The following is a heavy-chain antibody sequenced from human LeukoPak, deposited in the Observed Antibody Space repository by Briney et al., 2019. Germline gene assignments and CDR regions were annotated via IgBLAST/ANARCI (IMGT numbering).Heavy chain of an antibody. CDR1: GYTFTSYG. Sequence: EASVKVSCKASGYTFTSYGISWVRQAPRQGLEWMGWISAYNGNTNYAQKFQGRVTITTDESTSTAYMELSSLRSEDTAVYYCARVGRKRGYSFAGDYYFDYWGQGTLVTVSS. CDR2: ISAYNGNT. V-gene: IGHV1-18*01. CDR3: ARVGRKRGYSFAGDYYFDY. J-gene: IGHJ4*02. D-gene: IGHD5-18*01.